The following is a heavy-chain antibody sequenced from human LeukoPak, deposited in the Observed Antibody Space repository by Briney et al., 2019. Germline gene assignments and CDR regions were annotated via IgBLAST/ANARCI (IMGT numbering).Heavy chain of an antibody. CDR2: ISHDGSNK. CDR1: GFTFITYT. Sequence: GGSLRLSCAASGFTFITYTIHWVRQAPGRGLEWVAVISHDGSNKYYADSVKGRFTISKDNSKNTLYLQMNSLRPEDTAVYYCARDGDFYGANFDYWGQGSLVTVSS. V-gene: IGHV3-30*04. J-gene: IGHJ4*02. D-gene: IGHD4-17*01. CDR3: ARDGDFYGANFDY.